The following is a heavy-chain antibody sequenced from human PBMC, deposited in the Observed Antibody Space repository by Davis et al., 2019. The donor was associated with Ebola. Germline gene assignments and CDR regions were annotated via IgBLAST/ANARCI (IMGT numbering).Heavy chain of an antibody. D-gene: IGHD5-24*01. J-gene: IGHJ6*02. CDR3: ARDGYNPYYYYYYGMDV. CDR2: ISSSGSTI. V-gene: IGHV3-48*04. Sequence: PGGSLRLSCAASGFTFSSYSMNWVRQAPGKGLEWVSYISSSGSTIYYADSVKGRFTISRDNAKNSLYLQMNSLRAEDTAVYYCARDGYNPYYYYYYGMDVWGQGTTVTVSS. CDR1: GFTFSSYS.